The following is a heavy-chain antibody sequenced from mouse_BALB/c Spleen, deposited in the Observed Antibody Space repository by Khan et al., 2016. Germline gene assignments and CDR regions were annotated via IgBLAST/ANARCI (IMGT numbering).Heavy chain of an antibody. D-gene: IGHD1-1*01. V-gene: IGHV1S135*01. CDR2: IDPFNGGT. J-gene: IGHJ4*01. Sequence: VQLKQSGPELMKPGASVKISCKASGYSFTSYYMHWVKQSHGQSLEWIGYIDPFNGGTSYNQKFKGKATLTVDKSSSTAYMHLSSLTSEDSAVYYCASSTQSCYAMDYWGQGTSVTVSS. CDR3: ASSTQSCYAMDY. CDR1: GYSFTSYY.